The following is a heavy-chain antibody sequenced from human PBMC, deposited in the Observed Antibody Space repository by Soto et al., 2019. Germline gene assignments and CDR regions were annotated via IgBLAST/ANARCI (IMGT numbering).Heavy chain of an antibody. CDR3: ARSSTMVRGVIIRPPDY. CDR1: GFTFSSYW. J-gene: IGHJ4*02. CDR2: IKQDGSEK. Sequence: EVQLVESGGGLVQPGGSLRLSCAASGFTFSSYWMSWVRQAPGKGLAWVANIKQDGSEKYYVDSVKGRFTISRDNAKNSLYLQMNSLRDEDTAVYYCARSSTMVRGVIIRPPDYWGQGTLVTVSS. D-gene: IGHD3-10*01. V-gene: IGHV3-7*01.